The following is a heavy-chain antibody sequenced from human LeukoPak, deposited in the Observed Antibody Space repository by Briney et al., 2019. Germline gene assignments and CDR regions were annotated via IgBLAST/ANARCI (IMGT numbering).Heavy chain of an antibody. D-gene: IGHD6-13*01. Sequence: PGGSLRLSCAASGFTFNDYAMGWVRQAPGKGLEWVSTISGSGSPTYYTDSVKGRFTISRDGSKNTLYLELNSLRAADSAIYYCAKGPQCVAAHWLYFDSWGQGALVTLSS. V-gene: IGHV3-23*01. CDR2: ISGSGSPT. J-gene: IGHJ4*02. CDR3: AKGPQCVAAHWLYFDS. CDR1: GFTFNDYA.